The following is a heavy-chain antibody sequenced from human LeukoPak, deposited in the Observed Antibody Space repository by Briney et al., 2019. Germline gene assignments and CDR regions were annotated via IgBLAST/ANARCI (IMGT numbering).Heavy chain of an antibody. CDR2: ISSGGST. V-gene: IGHV3-53*01. CDR3: ARVEGGYGGLYFHDY. J-gene: IGHJ4*02. D-gene: IGHD3-16*01. CDR1: ALTVSANY. Sequence: GGSLRLSCAASALTVSANYISWVRQAPGKGLEWVSVISSGGSTSYAGSVKGRFTISRDNSKNTVYLQMNSLRAEDTAVYYCARVEGGYGGLYFHDYWGQGTLVTVSS.